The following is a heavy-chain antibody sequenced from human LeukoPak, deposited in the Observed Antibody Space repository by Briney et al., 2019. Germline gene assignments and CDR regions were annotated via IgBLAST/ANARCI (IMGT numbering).Heavy chain of an antibody. Sequence: ASVKVSCKASGYAFTGYYIHWVRQAPGQGLEWVGWINPNSGGTDYAQKFQGRLTMTWDTSISTAYMELSSLRSDDTAVYYCARVSDNGSENFDQWGQGTLVTLSS. CDR1: GYAFTGYY. J-gene: IGHJ4*02. V-gene: IGHV1-2*02. CDR3: ARVSDNGSENFDQ. D-gene: IGHD3-10*01. CDR2: INPNSGGT.